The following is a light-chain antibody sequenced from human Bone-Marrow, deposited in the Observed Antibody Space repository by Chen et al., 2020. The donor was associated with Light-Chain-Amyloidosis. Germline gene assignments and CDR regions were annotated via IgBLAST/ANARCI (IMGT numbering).Light chain of an antibody. CDR3: GAWDSSLGIWV. J-gene: IGLJ3*02. V-gene: IGLV1-51*01. CDR2: DNS. CDR1: SSNVGNNY. Sequence: QSALTQPPSVPAAPGQKVTISCSGSSSNVGNNYVSWYRQLPGTAPKLLIYDNSKRPSGIPDRFSGSKSGTSATLGITRLQTGDEADYYCGAWDSSLGIWVFGGGTKLTVL.